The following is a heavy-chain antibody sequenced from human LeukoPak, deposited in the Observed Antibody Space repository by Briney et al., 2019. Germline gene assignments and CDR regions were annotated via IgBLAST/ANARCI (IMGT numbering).Heavy chain of an antibody. Sequence: GASVKVSCKASGYTFTSYGISWVRQAPGQGLEWMGWISAYNGNTNYAQKLQGRVTMTTDTSTSTAYMELRSLRSDDTAVYYCAREESVYVWGSYRPDAFDIWGQGTMVTVSS. V-gene: IGHV1-18*01. D-gene: IGHD3-16*02. CDR1: GYTFTSYG. J-gene: IGHJ3*02. CDR3: AREESVYVWGSYRPDAFDI. CDR2: ISAYNGNT.